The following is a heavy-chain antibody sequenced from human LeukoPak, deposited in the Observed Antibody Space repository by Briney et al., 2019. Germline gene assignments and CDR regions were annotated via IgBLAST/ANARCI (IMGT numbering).Heavy chain of an antibody. CDR3: ARGNYDYVWGSYATYFDY. V-gene: IGHV7-4-1*02. J-gene: IGHJ4*02. D-gene: IGHD3-16*01. Sequence: ASVKVSCKASGYTFTSYAMNWVRQAPGQGLEWMGWINTNTGNPTYAQGFTGRFVFSLDTSVSTAYLQISSLKAEDTAVYYCARGNYDYVWGSYATYFDYWGQGTLVTVSS. CDR1: GYTFTSYA. CDR2: INTNTGNP.